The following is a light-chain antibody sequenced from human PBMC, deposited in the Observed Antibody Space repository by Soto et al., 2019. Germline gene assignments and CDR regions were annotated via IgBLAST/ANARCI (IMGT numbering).Light chain of an antibody. CDR1: QGIRND. J-gene: IGKJ1*01. CDR2: GAS. V-gene: IGKV1-6*01. Sequence: AIQMTQSPSSLSASVGDRVTITCRASQGIRNDLGWYQQKPGTAPKLLIYGASTLQTGVPSRFSGSGSGTDFTLAISSLQPEDFATYYCLQDYNYPRTFGQGTKVEIK. CDR3: LQDYNYPRT.